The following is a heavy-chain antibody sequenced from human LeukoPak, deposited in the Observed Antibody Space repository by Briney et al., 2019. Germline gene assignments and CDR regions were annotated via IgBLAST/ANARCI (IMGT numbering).Heavy chain of an antibody. D-gene: IGHD3-10*01. CDR2: IKQDGSER. Sequence: GGSLRLSCAASGFTFSGFSMSWVRQSPTKGLEWVANIKQDGSERYYVDSVKGRFTISRDNAKNSLSLQMNNLRVEDAAVYYCARAGSHWHYVYWGQGTVVTVSS. CDR1: GFTFSGFS. J-gene: IGHJ4*02. V-gene: IGHV3-7*01. CDR3: ARAGSHWHYVY.